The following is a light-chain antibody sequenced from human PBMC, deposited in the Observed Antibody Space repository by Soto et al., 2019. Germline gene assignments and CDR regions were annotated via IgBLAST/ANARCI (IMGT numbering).Light chain of an antibody. V-gene: IGKV1-12*01. CDR3: QQTNSAPYT. Sequence: DIQMTQSPSSVSASVGARVTITCRASPDISSWLTWYQQKPGKAPKSLIYAASSLQSGVPTRFSGSGSGTDFSLTISSLQPEDFATYYCQQTNSAPYTFGQGTKLEIK. J-gene: IGKJ2*01. CDR1: PDISSW. CDR2: AAS.